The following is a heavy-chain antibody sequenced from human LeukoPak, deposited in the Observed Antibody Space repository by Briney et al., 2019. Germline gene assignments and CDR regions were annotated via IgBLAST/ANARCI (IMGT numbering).Heavy chain of an antibody. J-gene: IGHJ4*02. CDR2: IYTGGST. D-gene: IGHD5-12*01. Sequence: SQTLSLTCTVSGGSISSGSSYWSWIRQPAGKGLKWIGRIYTGGSTNYNPSLKSRVTISVDTSKNQFSLNLSSVTAADTAVYYCARGSARMVANPLFDYWGQGTLVTVSS. CDR1: GGSISSGSSY. CDR3: ARGSARMVANPLFDY. V-gene: IGHV4-61*02.